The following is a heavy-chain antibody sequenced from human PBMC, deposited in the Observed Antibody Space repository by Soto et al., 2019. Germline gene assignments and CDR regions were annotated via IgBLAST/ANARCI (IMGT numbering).Heavy chain of an antibody. CDR2: IHSDGSST. CDR3: ARGDKGGFDL. D-gene: IGHD2-21*02. J-gene: IGHJ3*01. Sequence: EVQLVESEGGLVQRGGSLRLSCAASGFTFNYYWMHWVRQAPGQGLVWVSHIHSDGSSTTYADSVKGRFTSSRDTAKNTRDWQMNSLRAEDTAVYYCARGDKGGFDLWGQGTTVTVSS. CDR1: GFTFNYYW. V-gene: IGHV3-74*01.